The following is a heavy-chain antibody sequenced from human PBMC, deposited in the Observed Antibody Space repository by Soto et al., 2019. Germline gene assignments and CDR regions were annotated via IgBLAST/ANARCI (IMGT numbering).Heavy chain of an antibody. CDR2: STGSGDKT. CDR1: AFTISTHR. Sequence: GSLRLSRAASAFTISTHRMDWVRQAPGKGLEWVSASTGSGDKTYYGDSVEGRFTISRDNSRSTLYLQMSSLRVEDTAIYYCAKGQTYESRLDYWGRGTLVTVSS. CDR3: AKGQTYESRLDY. V-gene: IGHV3-23*01. J-gene: IGHJ4*02. D-gene: IGHD5-12*01.